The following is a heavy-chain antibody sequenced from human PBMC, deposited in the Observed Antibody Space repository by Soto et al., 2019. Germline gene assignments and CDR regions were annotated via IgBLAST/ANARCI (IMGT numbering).Heavy chain of an antibody. D-gene: IGHD2-15*01. CDR2: IKQDGSEK. J-gene: IGHJ4*02. Sequence: GGSLRLSCAASGFTFSSYWMSWVRQAPGKGLEWVANIKQDGSEKYYVDSVKGRFTISRDNAKNSLYLQMNSLRAEDTAVYYCARGDIVVVVAATYYFDYWGQGTLVTVSS. CDR3: ARGDIVVVVAATYYFDY. CDR1: GFTFSSYW. V-gene: IGHV3-7*01.